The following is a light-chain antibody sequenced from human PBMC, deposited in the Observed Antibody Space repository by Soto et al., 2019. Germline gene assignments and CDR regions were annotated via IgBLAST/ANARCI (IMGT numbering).Light chain of an antibody. CDR3: QQRSNWPPIT. CDR1: QSISDT. J-gene: IGKJ5*01. V-gene: IGKV3-11*01. Sequence: EIVMTQSPATLSVSPGGRATLSCRASQSISDTLAWYQQKPGQAPRLLIYGASKRATGFPARFSGSGSGTDFTLTISSLEPEDFAVYYCQQRSNWPPITFGQGTRLEI. CDR2: GAS.